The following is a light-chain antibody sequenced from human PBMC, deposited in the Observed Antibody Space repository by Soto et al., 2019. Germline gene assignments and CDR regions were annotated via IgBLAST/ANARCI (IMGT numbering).Light chain of an antibody. Sequence: AILMTQSPSSFSASPGDRVTITCRASQTISGFLNWYQRKPGEAPKLLIYAASSLQSGVPSRFSGSGSGTEFTLTISSLQPDDFATYYCQHYNSYSEAFGQGTKVDI. J-gene: IGKJ1*01. CDR3: QHYNSYSEA. V-gene: IGKV1-8*01. CDR2: AAS. CDR1: QTISGF.